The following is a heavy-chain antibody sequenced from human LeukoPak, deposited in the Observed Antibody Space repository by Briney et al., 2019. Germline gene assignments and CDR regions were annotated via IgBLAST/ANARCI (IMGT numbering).Heavy chain of an antibody. CDR1: GGSISSGGYS. CDR3: ARDAQFGRGYYGMAV. Sequence: SQTLSLTCAVSGGSISSGGYSWSWIRQPPGKGLEWIGYIYHSGSTYYNPSLKSRVTISVDRSKNQFSLKLSSVTAADTAVYYCARDAQFGRGYYGMAVWGQGTTVTVSS. V-gene: IGHV4-30-2*01. D-gene: IGHD3-10*01. CDR2: IYHSGST. J-gene: IGHJ6*02.